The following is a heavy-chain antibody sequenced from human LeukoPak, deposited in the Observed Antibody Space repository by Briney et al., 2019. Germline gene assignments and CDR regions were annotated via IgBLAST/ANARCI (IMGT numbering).Heavy chain of an antibody. V-gene: IGHV4-4*07. CDR3: ASSRAYYYDSSGYYYFDY. D-gene: IGHD3-22*01. J-gene: IGHJ4*02. Sequence: SETLSHTCTVSGGSISSYYWSWIRQPAGKGLEWIGRIYTSGSTNYNPSLKSRVTMSVDTSKNQFSLKLSSVTAADTAVYYCASSRAYYYDSSGYYYFDYWGQGTLVTVSS. CDR1: GGSISSYY. CDR2: IYTSGST.